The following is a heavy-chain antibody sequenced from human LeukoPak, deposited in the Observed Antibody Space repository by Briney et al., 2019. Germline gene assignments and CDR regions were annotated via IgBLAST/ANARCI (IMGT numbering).Heavy chain of an antibody. Sequence: SETLSLTCTVSGGSIRSYYWSWIRQPPGKGLEWIGYIYYSGSTNYNPSLKSRVTISADTSKNQFSLKLNSVTAADTAVYYCAGDSTGGDGGNFDYWGQGTLVTVSS. CDR1: GGSIRSYY. CDR2: IYYSGST. D-gene: IGHD5-12*01. J-gene: IGHJ4*02. CDR3: AGDSTGGDGGNFDY. V-gene: IGHV4-59*01.